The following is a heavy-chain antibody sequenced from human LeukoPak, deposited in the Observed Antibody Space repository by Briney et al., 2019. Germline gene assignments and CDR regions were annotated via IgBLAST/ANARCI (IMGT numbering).Heavy chain of an antibody. J-gene: IGHJ6*03. CDR3: ARDFPNCSGGSCYPNYYYYMDV. CDR1: GGTFRSYA. Sequence: SVKVPFKASGGTFRSYAISWVRQAPGQGLEWMGGSIPTFGTANYAQKFQGRVTITTDESTSTAYMELSSLRSEDTAVYYCARDFPNCSGGSCYPNYYYYMDVWGKGTTVTVSS. D-gene: IGHD2-15*01. CDR2: SIPTFGTA. V-gene: IGHV1-69*05.